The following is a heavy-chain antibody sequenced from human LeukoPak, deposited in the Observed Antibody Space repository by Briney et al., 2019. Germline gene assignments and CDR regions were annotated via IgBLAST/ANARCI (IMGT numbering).Heavy chain of an antibody. J-gene: IGHJ5*02. CDR1: GFTFSSYE. D-gene: IGHD1-7*01. CDR2: ISSSGSTI. Sequence: GGSLRLSCAASGFTFSSYEMNWVRQAPGKGLEWVSYISSSGSTIYYADSVKGRFTISRDNAKNPLYLQMNSLRAEDTALYYCARDGTGTTMRGWFDPWGQGTLVTVSS. CDR3: ARDGTGTTMRGWFDP. V-gene: IGHV3-48*03.